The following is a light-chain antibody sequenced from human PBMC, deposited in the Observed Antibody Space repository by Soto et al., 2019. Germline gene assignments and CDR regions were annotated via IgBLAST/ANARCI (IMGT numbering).Light chain of an antibody. J-gene: IGKJ1*01. CDR1: QSVSNN. CDR2: GAS. CDR3: QQYNTWPRT. V-gene: IGKV3-15*01. Sequence: EIVMTQSPATLSVSPGERATLSCRASQSVSNNLAWYQQKPGQAPRLLIYGASTRATGIPARFSGSGSGTEFTLTVSSLQSEDFAVYYCQQYNTWPRTFGQGTRWKSN.